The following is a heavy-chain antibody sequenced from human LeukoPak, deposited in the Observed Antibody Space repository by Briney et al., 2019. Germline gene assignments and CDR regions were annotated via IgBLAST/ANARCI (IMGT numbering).Heavy chain of an antibody. CDR1: GGSISSYY. Sequence: SETLSLTCTVPGGSISSYYWSWIRQPPGKGLEWIGYIYYSGSTNYNPSLKSRVTISVDTSKSQFSLKLSSVTAADTAVYYCARDPGSNDGMDVWGQGTTVTVSS. J-gene: IGHJ6*02. CDR2: IYYSGST. V-gene: IGHV4-59*01. CDR3: ARDPGSNDGMDV.